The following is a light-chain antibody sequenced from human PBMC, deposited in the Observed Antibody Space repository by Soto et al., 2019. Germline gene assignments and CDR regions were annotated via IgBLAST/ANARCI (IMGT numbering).Light chain of an antibody. Sequence: DIQMTQSPPSLSASVGDRVTITCRATQSISNSLNWYQHKPGEAPKLLMYAACTLQSGVPSRFSCGGSGTDFTLTISSLQPEDFATYFCQQSHSIPFTFGPGTKVDIE. CDR1: QSISNS. CDR2: AAC. V-gene: IGKV1-39*01. J-gene: IGKJ3*01. CDR3: QQSHSIPFT.